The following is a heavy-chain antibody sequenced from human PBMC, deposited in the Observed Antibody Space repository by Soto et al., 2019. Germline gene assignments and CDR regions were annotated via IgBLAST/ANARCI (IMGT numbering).Heavy chain of an antibody. D-gene: IGHD2-2*01. CDR1: GYTFTSYA. J-gene: IGHJ6*02. CDR2: INAGNGNT. CDR3: ASHCSSTSCYALYYYGMDV. Sequence: ASVKVSCKASGYTFTSYAMHWVRQAPGQRLEWMGWINAGNGNTKYSQKFQGRVTITRDTSASTAYMELNSLRAEDTAVYYCASHCSSTSCYALYYYGMDVWGQGTTVTVSS. V-gene: IGHV1-3*01.